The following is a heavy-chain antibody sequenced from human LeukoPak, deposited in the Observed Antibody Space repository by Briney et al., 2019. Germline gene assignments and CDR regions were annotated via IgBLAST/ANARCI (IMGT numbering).Heavy chain of an antibody. V-gene: IGHV3-15*01. D-gene: IGHD3-10*01. CDR3: TTDLGLTMIRGVIVY. CDR2: IKSKGGGETI. J-gene: IGHJ4*02. CDR1: GFTFTNDS. Sequence: GGSLRLSCAASGFTFTNDSMSWVRQAPGKGLEWVGRIKSKGGGETIDNAAPVKGRFTMSRDDSKATLYLQMNSLKAEDTAVYYCTTDLGLTMIRGVIVYWGQGALVTVSS.